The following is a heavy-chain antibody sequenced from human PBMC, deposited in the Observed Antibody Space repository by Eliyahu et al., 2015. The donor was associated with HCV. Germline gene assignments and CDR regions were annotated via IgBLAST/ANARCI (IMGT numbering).Heavy chain of an antibody. D-gene: IGHD6-13*01. Sequence: QLQLQESGPGLVKPSETLSLTCTVTGGSISTSSQYWGWIRQPPGKGLEWIGSILYSGYTYYNPSLESRVTISVDTSKNQFSLKLDSVTATDTAVYYCARDRSSNWPKFDYWGQGLLVTVSS. CDR2: ILYSGYT. CDR3: ARDRSSNWPKFDY. J-gene: IGHJ4*02. V-gene: IGHV4-39*02. CDR1: GGSISTSSQY.